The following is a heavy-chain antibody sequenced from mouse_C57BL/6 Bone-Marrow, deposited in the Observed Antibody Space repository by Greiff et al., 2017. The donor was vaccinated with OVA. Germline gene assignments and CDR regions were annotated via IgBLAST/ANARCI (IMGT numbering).Heavy chain of an antibody. CDR1: GYTFTSYD. V-gene: IGHV1-85*01. CDR2: IYPRDGST. D-gene: IGHD2-4*01. CDR3: ARSGYDYGAY. J-gene: IGHJ3*01. Sequence: QVQLKESGPELVKPGASVKLSCKASGYTFTSYDINWVKQRPGQGLEWIGWIYPRDGSTQYNEKFKGKATLTVDPSSSTAYMELHSLTSEDSAVYVCARSGYDYGAYGGQGTLVTVSA.